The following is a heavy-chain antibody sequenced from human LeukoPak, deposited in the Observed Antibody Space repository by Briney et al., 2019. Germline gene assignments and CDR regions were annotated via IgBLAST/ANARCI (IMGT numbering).Heavy chain of an antibody. D-gene: IGHD3-22*01. J-gene: IGHJ4*02. V-gene: IGHV3-48*04. Sequence: PGGSLRLSCAASGFTLSPYRMNWVRQAPGKGLEWISYISSGSSSIYYADSVKGRFTISRDNAKNSLYLQMNSLRAEDTAVYYCARQTYYYDSSGYQPYFDYWGQGTLVTVSS. CDR1: GFTLSPYR. CDR2: ISSGSSSI. CDR3: ARQTYYYDSSGYQPYFDY.